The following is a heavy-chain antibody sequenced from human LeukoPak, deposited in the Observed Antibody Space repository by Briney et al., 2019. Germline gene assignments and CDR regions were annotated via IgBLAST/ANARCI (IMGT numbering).Heavy chain of an antibody. J-gene: IGHJ4*02. CDR3: ARDEALYSGSYFGDY. CDR1: GYTFTSYY. Sequence: ASVKVSCKASGYTFTSYYMHWVRQAPGQGLEWMGIINPSGGSTSYAQKFQGRVTMTRDTSTSTAYMELSSLRSEDTAVYYCARDEALYSGSYFGDYWGQGTLVTVSS. V-gene: IGHV1-46*01. CDR2: INPSGGST. D-gene: IGHD1-26*01.